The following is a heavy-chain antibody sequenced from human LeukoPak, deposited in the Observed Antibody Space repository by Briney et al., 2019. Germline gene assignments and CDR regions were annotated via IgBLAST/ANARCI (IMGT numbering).Heavy chain of an antibody. Sequence: SETLSLTCSVSGGSISRSSYYWTWIRQSPGRGLEWIGNTYYSGSTLYNPSLKSRVTISVDTSKNQFSLRLTSVTAADTAVYYRARPRGDLWSGYDYWGQGVLVTVSP. J-gene: IGHJ4*02. CDR1: GGSISRSSYY. CDR3: ARPRGDLWSGYDY. D-gene: IGHD3-3*01. V-gene: IGHV4-39*01. CDR2: TYYSGST.